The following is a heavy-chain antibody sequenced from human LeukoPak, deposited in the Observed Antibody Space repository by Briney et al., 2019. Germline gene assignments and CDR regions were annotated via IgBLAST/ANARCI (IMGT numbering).Heavy chain of an antibody. Sequence: ASVKVSCKASGYTFTSYGISWVRQAPGQGLEWMGIINPSGGSTSYAQKSQGRVTMTRDTSTSTVYMELSSLRSEDTAVYYCARDRSGSYYFDYWGQGTLVTVSS. V-gene: IGHV1-46*01. CDR3: ARDRSGSYYFDY. CDR2: INPSGGST. J-gene: IGHJ4*02. D-gene: IGHD1-26*01. CDR1: GYTFTSYG.